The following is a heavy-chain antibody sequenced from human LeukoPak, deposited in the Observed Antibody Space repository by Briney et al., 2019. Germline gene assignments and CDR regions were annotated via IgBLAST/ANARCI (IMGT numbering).Heavy chain of an antibody. CDR2: IYYRGSA. J-gene: IGHJ4*02. V-gene: IGHV4-59*08. CDR3: ASGQTYLDY. CDR1: GDSINSYY. Sequence: SETLSLTCTVSGDSINSYYWSWIRQPPGKGLEWLGYIYYRGSANYNPSLKSRVTITIDTSKNQFSLKLTSVTAADTAVYYCASGQTYLDYWGQGTLVTVSS.